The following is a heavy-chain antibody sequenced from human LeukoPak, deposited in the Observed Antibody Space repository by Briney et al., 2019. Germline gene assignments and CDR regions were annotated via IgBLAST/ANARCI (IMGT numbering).Heavy chain of an antibody. J-gene: IGHJ4*02. D-gene: IGHD2-2*01. CDR1: GFTFSSYG. Sequence: GGSLRLSCAASGFTFSSYGMHWVRQAPGKGLEWVAVISYDGSNKYYADSVKGRFTISRDNSKNTLYLQMNSLRAEDTAVYYCAKSWYQLQGRPYYFDYWGQGTLVTVSS. CDR2: ISYDGSNK. CDR3: AKSWYQLQGRPYYFDY. V-gene: IGHV3-30*18.